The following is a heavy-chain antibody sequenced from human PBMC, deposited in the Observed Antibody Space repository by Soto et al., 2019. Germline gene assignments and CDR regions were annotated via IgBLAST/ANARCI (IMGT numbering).Heavy chain of an antibody. V-gene: IGHV5-51*01. Sequence: PGQSLKISCKGSGYSFTSYWIGWVRQMPGKGLEWMGIIYPGDSDTRYSPSFQGQVTISADKSISTAYLQWSSLKASDTAMYYCARLRVIVVVPASWSGYFDYWGQGTLVTVSS. CDR1: GYSFTSYW. CDR3: ARLRVIVVVPASWSGYFDY. D-gene: IGHD2-2*01. CDR2: IYPGDSDT. J-gene: IGHJ4*02.